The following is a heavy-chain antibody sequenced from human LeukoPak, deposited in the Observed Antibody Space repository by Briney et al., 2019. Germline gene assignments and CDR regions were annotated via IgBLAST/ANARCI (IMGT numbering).Heavy chain of an antibody. D-gene: IGHD5-18*01. J-gene: IGHJ5*02. Sequence: GGSLRLSCAASGFTVSSYSMNWVRHAPGNGLEWVSSISSSSSYIYYADSVKGRFTISRDNAKNSLYLQMNSLRAEDTAVYYCARDLVGYSYAYPPWGQGTLVTVSS. V-gene: IGHV3-21*01. CDR3: ARDLVGYSYAYPP. CDR1: GFTVSSYS. CDR2: ISSSSSYI.